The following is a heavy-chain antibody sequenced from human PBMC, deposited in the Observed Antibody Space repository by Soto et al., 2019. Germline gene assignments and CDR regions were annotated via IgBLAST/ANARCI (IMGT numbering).Heavy chain of an antibody. V-gene: IGHV1-69*12. Sequence: QVQLVQSGAEVKKPGSSVKVSCKASGGTFSSYAISWVRQAPGQGLEWMGGIIPIFGTANYAQKFQGRVTITANESTSTAYMELSSLRSEERVVYYCARLRSGPIHDGWFDHWGQGTLVTVSS. CDR2: IIPIFGTA. CDR1: GGTFSSYA. J-gene: IGHJ5*02. CDR3: ARLRSGPIHDGWFDH. D-gene: IGHD3-3*01.